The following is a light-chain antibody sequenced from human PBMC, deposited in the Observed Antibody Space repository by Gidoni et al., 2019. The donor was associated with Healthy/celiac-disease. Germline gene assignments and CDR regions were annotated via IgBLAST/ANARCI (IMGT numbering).Light chain of an antibody. CDR2: GNS. CDR3: QSYDSSLSGPYVV. CDR1: SSNIGAGYD. J-gene: IGLJ2*01. V-gene: IGLV1-40*01. Sequence: QSVLTQPPSVSGAPGQRVTISCTGSSSNIGAGYDVHWYQQLPGTAPKLLTYGNSNRPSGVPDRFSGSKSGTSASLAITGLQAEDEADYYCQSYDSSLSGPYVVFGGGTKLTVL.